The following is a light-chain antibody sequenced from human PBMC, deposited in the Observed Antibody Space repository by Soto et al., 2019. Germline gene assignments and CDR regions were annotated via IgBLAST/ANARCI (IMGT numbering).Light chain of an antibody. Sequence: EIVLTQSPGTLSLSPGERATLSCRASQSVSKYYLAWYQVKPGQAPRLVIYGASSRATGIPDRFNGCGSGTDFTLTISRLEPEDFAVYYCQQYVMPPYTFSLGTKVDIK. V-gene: IGKV3-20*01. CDR2: GAS. J-gene: IGKJ2*01. CDR1: QSVSKYY. CDR3: QQYVMPPYT.